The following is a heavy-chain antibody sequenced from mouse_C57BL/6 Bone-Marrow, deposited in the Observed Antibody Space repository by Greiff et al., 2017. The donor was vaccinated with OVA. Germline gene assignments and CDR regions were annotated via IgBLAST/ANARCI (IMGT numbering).Heavy chain of an antibody. CDR2: IYPGDGDT. V-gene: IGHV1-82*01. J-gene: IGHJ2*01. CDR1: GYAFSSSW. CDR3: ASPLYFDY. Sequence: VQVVESGPELVKPGASVKISCKASGYAFSSSWMNWVKQRPGKGLEWIGRIYPGDGDTNYNGKFKGKATLTADKSSSTAYMQLSSLTSEDSAVYFCASPLYFDYWGQGTTLTVSS.